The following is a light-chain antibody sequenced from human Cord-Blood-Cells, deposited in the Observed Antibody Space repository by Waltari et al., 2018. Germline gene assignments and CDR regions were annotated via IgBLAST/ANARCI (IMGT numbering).Light chain of an antibody. CDR1: QSISSW. CDR3: QQYNSYART. Sequence: DIQMTQSPSTLSASVGDRVTITCRASQSISSWLAWYQQKPGKAPKLLIYKASSLESGVPSRCSGSGAGAEYTLSFSSLQPDDFATYYCQQYNSYARTFGQGTKVEIK. J-gene: IGKJ1*01. CDR2: KAS. V-gene: IGKV1-5*03.